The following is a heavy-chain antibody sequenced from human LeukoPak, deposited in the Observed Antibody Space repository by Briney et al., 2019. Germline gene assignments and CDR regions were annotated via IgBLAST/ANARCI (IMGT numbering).Heavy chain of an antibody. V-gene: IGHV3-23*01. Sequence: GGSLRLSCAASGFSFSTYAMSWVRQAPGKGLEWVSAISGGGGSTYYADSVRGRFTISRDNSKNTLYLQMNSLRAEDTAVYYCAKGSGGKRGYSGYDDCWGQGTLVTVSS. D-gene: IGHD5-12*01. CDR1: GFSFSTYA. CDR2: ISGGGGST. J-gene: IGHJ4*02. CDR3: AKGSGGKRGYSGYDDC.